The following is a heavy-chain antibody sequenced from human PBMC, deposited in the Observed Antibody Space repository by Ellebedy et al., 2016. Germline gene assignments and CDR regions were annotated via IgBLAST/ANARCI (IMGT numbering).Heavy chain of an antibody. CDR2: ISGSGNVI. Sequence: GGSLRLSCAASGFIFSTNSMNWVRQAPGKGLEWVSYISGSGNVIYYADSVKGRFTISRDKAKNSLLLQMKSLRAEDTAVYYCARTDALDIWGQGTMVTVSS. CDR3: ARTDALDI. V-gene: IGHV3-48*01. J-gene: IGHJ3*02. CDR1: GFIFSTNS.